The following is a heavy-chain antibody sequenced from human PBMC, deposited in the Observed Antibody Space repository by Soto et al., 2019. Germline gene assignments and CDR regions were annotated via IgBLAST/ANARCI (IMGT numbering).Heavy chain of an antibody. CDR1: GYTFTDFH. V-gene: IGHV1-2*04. CDR2: INPNSGGT. J-gene: IGHJ3*01. D-gene: IGHD2-21*01. Sequence: QVQLLQGGGEVKQPGASLKVSCKASGYTFTDFHIHWVRQAPGQTLEWMGWINPNSGGTVYAPRFQDLVTMTRDTSITTVYLALARMKSGDTAMYFCTRSPDCGQRDCLTSGAFDVWGHGTVVTVSS. CDR3: TRSPDCGQRDCLTSGAFDV.